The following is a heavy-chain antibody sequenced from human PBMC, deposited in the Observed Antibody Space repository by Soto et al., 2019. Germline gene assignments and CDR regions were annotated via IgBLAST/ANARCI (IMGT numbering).Heavy chain of an antibody. CDR2: MYFPGTGST. D-gene: IGHD3-10*01. CDR3: ARVRRIGSRAHLDFYDYVMDV. CDR1: GGSLNSGAYY. V-gene: IGHV4-61*08. J-gene: IGHJ6*01. Sequence: QLQLQESGPGLVKSSETLSLTCTVSGGSLNSGAYYWSWIRQSPGQGLEWVGYMYFPGTGSTNVSPSLKSRVTISVDTSKTQSSLRLTSVTPADTAVYYCARVRRIGSRAHLDFYDYVMDVWGQGTTGTVSS.